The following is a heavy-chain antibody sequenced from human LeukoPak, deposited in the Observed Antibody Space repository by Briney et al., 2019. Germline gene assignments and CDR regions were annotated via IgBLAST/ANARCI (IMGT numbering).Heavy chain of an antibody. CDR2: IYRGGTT. Sequence: GGSLRLSCAASGFNVSSSYMSWVRQAPGKGLEWVSLIYRGGTTYYADSVKGRFTLSRHDSKNTLYLQMSSLRTEDTAVYYCASGDYDFWSGFEYWGQGTLVTVSS. CDR1: GFNVSSSY. D-gene: IGHD3-3*01. V-gene: IGHV3-53*04. J-gene: IGHJ4*02. CDR3: ASGDYDFWSGFEY.